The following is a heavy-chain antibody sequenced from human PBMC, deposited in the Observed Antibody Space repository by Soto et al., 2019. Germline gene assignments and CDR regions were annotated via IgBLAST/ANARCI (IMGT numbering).Heavy chain of an antibody. Sequence: PGGSLRLSCAASGFTFSSYWMSWVRQAPGKGLEWVANIKQDGSEKYYVDSVKGRFTISRDNAKNSLYLQMNSLRAEDTAVYYCARAGYCSGGSCYSVPVFDYWGQGTLVTVSS. J-gene: IGHJ4*02. CDR2: IKQDGSEK. CDR1: GFTFSSYW. D-gene: IGHD2-15*01. CDR3: ARAGYCSGGSCYSVPVFDY. V-gene: IGHV3-7*04.